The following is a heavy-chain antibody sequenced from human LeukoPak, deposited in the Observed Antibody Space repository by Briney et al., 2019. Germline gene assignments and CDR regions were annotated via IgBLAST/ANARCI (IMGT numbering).Heavy chain of an antibody. CDR2: IIPIFGTA. V-gene: IGHV1-69*13. J-gene: IGHJ6*04. CDR3: ARGTGVYCSSTSCYYYGMDV. Sequence: SVKVSCKASGGTFSSYAISWVRQAPGQGLEWMGGIIPIFGTANYAQKFQGRVTITADESTSTAYMELSSLRSEDTAVYYCARGTGVYCSSTSCYYYGMDVWGKGTTVTVSS. D-gene: IGHD2-2*01. CDR1: GGTFSSYA.